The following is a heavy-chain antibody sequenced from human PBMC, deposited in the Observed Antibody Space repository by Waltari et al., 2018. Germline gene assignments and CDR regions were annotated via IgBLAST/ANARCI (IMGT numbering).Heavy chain of an antibody. J-gene: IGHJ6*03. Sequence: QVQLQQWGAGLLKPSETLSLTCAVYGGSFSGYYWSWIRQPPGKGLEWIGEINHSGSTNYNPSLKSRVTISVDTSKNQFSLKLSSVTAADTAVYYCARDKYYYGSGSYYRGDYYYYYMDVWGKGTTVTVSS. CDR2: INHSGST. CDR3: ARDKYYYGSGSYYRGDYYYYYMDV. CDR1: GGSFSGYY. V-gene: IGHV4-34*01. D-gene: IGHD3-10*01.